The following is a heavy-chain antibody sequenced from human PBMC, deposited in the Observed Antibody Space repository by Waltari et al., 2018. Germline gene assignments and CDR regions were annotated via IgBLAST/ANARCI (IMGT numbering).Heavy chain of an antibody. D-gene: IGHD3-22*01. CDR3: ARGGDDGRGYYPRDY. Sequence: QVQLVESGGGVVQPGRSLRLSCAASGFTFSSYAMHWVRQAPGKGLGGVAVISYDGSNKYYADSVKGRFTISRDNSKNTLYLQMNSLRAEDTAVYFCARGGDDGRGYYPRDYWGQGTLVTVSS. CDR1: GFTFSSYA. CDR2: ISYDGSNK. V-gene: IGHV3-30-3*01. J-gene: IGHJ4*02.